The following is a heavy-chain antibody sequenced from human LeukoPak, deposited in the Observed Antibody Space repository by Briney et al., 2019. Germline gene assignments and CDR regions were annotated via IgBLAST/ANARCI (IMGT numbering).Heavy chain of an antibody. J-gene: IGHJ4*02. CDR3: ARLQLWLHIDY. CDR2: IKQDGSEK. V-gene: IGHV3-7*01. CDR1: GFTFSDYY. Sequence: PGGSLRLSCAASGFTFSDYYMSWVRQAPGKGLEWVANIKQDGSEKYYVDSVKGRFTISRDNAKNSLYLQMNSLRAEDTAVYYCARLQLWLHIDYWGQGTLVTVSS. D-gene: IGHD5-18*01.